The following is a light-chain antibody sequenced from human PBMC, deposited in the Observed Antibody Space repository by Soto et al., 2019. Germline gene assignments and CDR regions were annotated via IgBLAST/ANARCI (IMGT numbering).Light chain of an antibody. J-gene: IGKJ1*01. CDR1: QSVSSS. V-gene: IGKV3-15*01. CDR3: QQSNKWRRT. CDR2: GAS. Sequence: EIVMTQSPATLSVSPGERATLSCRASQSVSSSLAWYQQKPGQAPRLLIYGASTRATGIPARFSGSGSGTEFTLTISSLQSEDFEAYYCQQSNKWRRTFGQGTKVEIX.